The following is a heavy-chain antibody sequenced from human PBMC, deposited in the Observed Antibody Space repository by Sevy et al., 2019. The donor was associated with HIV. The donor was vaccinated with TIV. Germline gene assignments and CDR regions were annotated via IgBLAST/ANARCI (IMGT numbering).Heavy chain of an antibody. CDR3: ARIRYYDARGYYYYYYGMDV. D-gene: IGHD3-22*01. J-gene: IGHJ6*02. CDR2: IDSGGST. Sequence: GGSLRLSCEASGFTVSGNYMAWVRLAPGKGLEWFSLIDSGGSTYYADSVKGRFTISRDNAKNTLYLQMNPLRAEDTAVYFCARIRYYDARGYYYYYYGMDVWGQGTTVTVSS. V-gene: IGHV3-66*01. CDR1: GFTVSGNY.